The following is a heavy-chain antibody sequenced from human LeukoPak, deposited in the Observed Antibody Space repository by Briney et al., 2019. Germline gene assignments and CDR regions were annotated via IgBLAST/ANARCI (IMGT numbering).Heavy chain of an antibody. CDR3: AGDSSSSGHYFDY. Sequence: SVKVSCKASGGTFSSYAISWVRQAPGQGLEWMGGNIPIFGTANYAQKFQGRVTITTDESTSTAYMELSSLRSEDTAVYYCAGDSSSSGHYFDYWGQGTLVTVSS. CDR1: GGTFSSYA. D-gene: IGHD6-6*01. J-gene: IGHJ4*02. CDR2: NIPIFGTA. V-gene: IGHV1-69*05.